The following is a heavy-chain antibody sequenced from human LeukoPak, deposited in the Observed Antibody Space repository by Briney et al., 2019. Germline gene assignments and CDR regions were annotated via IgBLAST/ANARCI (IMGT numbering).Heavy chain of an antibody. CDR3: AREVVEKATIGSYYYYYMDV. D-gene: IGHD5-24*01. J-gene: IGHJ6*03. CDR1: GFTFSNYW. CDR2: ISSSSSTI. Sequence: TGGSLRLSCAASGFTFSNYWMHWVRQAPGKGLEWVSYISSSSSTIYYDDSVKGRFTISRDNDKNSLYLQMSSLRDEDTAVYYCAREVVEKATIGSYYYYYMDVWGKGTTVTVSS. V-gene: IGHV3-48*02.